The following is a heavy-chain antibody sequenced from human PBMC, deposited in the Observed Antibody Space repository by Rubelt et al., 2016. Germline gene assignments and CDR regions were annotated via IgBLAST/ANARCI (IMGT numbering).Heavy chain of an antibody. CDR2: IYYSGST. J-gene: IGHJ6*02. V-gene: IGHV4-59*08. CDR3: VRLPGYCTSTSCYGNYVMDV. D-gene: IGHD2-2*01. Sequence: VQLQESGPGLVKPSETLSLTCTVSSGSISIYYWSWIRQPPGKGLEWIGYIYYSGSTNYNPSLKSRVTITVDTSKNQFSQKLSSVTAADTAVYYCVRLPGYCTSTSCYGNYVMDVWGQGTTVTVSS. CDR1: SGSISIYY.